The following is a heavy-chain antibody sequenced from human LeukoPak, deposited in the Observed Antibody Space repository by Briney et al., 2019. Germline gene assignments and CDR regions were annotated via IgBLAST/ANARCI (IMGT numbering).Heavy chain of an antibody. J-gene: IGHJ4*02. CDR1: GYSLTELS. CDR2: FDAEDGKT. Sequence: ASVKVSCKVSGYSLTELSIQWVRQAPGERLEWMGGFDAEDGKTIYAQKFQGRVTLTEDTSMDTAYMDLSSLRTEDTATYYCAAAPQTYYYDSGDYYSDYWGQGTLVTVSS. CDR3: AAAPQTYYYDSGDYYSDY. V-gene: IGHV1-24*01. D-gene: IGHD3-22*01.